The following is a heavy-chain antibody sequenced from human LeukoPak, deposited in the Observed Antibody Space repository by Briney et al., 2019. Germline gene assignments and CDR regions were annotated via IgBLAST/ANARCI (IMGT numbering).Heavy chain of an antibody. CDR2: IYPGDSDT. J-gene: IGHJ4*01. D-gene: IGHD2-2*01. CDR3: AREYGNFDY. V-gene: IGHV5-51*01. CDR1: GYTFTSYW. Sequence: GESRQIPCKGFGYTFTSYWIGWVRQMPGKGLEWMGIIYPGDSDTRYSPSFQGQVIISADKSINTAYLQWSSLKASDTAMYYCAREYGNFDYWGERSLASVSS.